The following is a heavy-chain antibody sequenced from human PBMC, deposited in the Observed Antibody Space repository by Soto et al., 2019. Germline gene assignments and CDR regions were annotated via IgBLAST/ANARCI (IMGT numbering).Heavy chain of an antibody. CDR1: GFTFSSYW. V-gene: IGHV3-74*01. Sequence: LRLSCAASGFTFSSYWMHWVRQAPGKGLVWVSRINSDGSSTSYADSVKGRFTISRDNAKNTLYLQMNSLRAEDTAVYYCAREDFWSGYLPGYWGQGPLVTVSS. D-gene: IGHD3-3*01. J-gene: IGHJ4*02. CDR3: AREDFWSGYLPGY. CDR2: INSDGSST.